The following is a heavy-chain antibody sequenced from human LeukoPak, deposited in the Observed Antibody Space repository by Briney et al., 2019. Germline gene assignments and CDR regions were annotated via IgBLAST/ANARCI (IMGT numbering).Heavy chain of an antibody. J-gene: IGHJ3*02. CDR3: ARDARRGVELKAFDI. Sequence: ASVKVSCKASGYTFTGYYMHWVRQAPGQGLEWMGWINPNSGNTGYAQKFQGRVTMTRNTSISTAYMELSSLRSEDTAVYYCARDARRGVELKAFDIWGQGTMVTVSS. CDR2: INPNSGNT. CDR1: GYTFTGYY. V-gene: IGHV1-8*02. D-gene: IGHD1-7*01.